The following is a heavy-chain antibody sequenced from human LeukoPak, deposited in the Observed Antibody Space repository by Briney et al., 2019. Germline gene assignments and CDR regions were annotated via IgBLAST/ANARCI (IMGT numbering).Heavy chain of an antibody. CDR2: INPSGGST. Sequence: ASVKVSCKASGYTFTSYYMHWVRQAPGQGLEWMGIINPSGGSTSYAQKFQGRVTMTTDTSTSTAYMELRSLRSDDTAVYYCARDSLYLDDFWRGYYFDYWGQGTLVTVSS. J-gene: IGHJ4*02. V-gene: IGHV1-46*01. CDR1: GYTFTSYY. CDR3: ARDSLYLDDFWRGYYFDY. D-gene: IGHD3-3*01.